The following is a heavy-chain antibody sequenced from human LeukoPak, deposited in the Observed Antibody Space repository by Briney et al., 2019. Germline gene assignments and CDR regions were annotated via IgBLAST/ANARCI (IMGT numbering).Heavy chain of an antibody. CDR2: ISFTGNT. CDR1: GGSISGYY. Sequence: SETLSLTCTVSGGSISGYYWSWIRQSPGKRLEWLSHISFTGNTNYNPSLKSRVTISLDTSKTHFSLTLSSLTAADTAVYYCARSPPGWYYDNSGQYYFDTWGQGALVTVSS. J-gene: IGHJ4*02. CDR3: ARSPPGWYYDNSGQYYFDT. V-gene: IGHV4-59*08. D-gene: IGHD3-22*01.